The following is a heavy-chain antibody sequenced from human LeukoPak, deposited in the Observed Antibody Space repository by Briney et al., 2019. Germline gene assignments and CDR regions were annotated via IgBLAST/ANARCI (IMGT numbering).Heavy chain of an antibody. D-gene: IGHD5-18*01. CDR1: GFTVSSNS. J-gene: IGHJ2*01. Sequence: GGSLRLSCTVSGFTVSSNSMSWVRQAPGKGLEWVSFIYSGSTHYSDSVKGRFTISRDNSKNTLYLQMNSLRAEDTAVYYCAKDRASSWWYFDLWGRGTLVTVSS. CDR2: IYSGST. V-gene: IGHV3-53*01. CDR3: AKDRASSWWYFDL.